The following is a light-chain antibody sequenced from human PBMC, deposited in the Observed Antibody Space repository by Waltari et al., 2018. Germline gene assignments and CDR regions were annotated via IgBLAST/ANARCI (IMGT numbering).Light chain of an antibody. J-gene: IGKJ1*01. CDR3: QKYGTLPAT. CDR2: EAS. CDR1: QSVSRY. Sequence: EMVLTQPPGPLPLSPGEGATLSCRASQSVSRYLAWYQQKAGQPPRILIYEASSRATGIPDRFSGSGSGTDFSLNISRLEPEDFAVYYCQKYGTLPATFGQGTKVEIK. V-gene: IGKV3-20*01.